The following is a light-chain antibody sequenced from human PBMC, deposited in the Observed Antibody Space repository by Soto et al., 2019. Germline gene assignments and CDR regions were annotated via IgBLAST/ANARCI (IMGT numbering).Light chain of an antibody. CDR1: SSDVGGYNY. CDR3: SSYTSSSTPLYV. CDR2: DVS. V-gene: IGLV2-14*01. Sequence: QSALTQPPSVSGSPGQSITISCTGTSSDVGGYNYVSWYQQQPGKAPKLMIYDVSNRPSGVSNRFSGSKSGNTASLTISGLQAEDEADYYCSSYTSSSTPLYVFGTGTKLTVL. J-gene: IGLJ1*01.